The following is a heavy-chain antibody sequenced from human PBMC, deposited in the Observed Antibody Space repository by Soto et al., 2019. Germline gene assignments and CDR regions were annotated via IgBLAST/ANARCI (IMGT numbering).Heavy chain of an antibody. J-gene: IGHJ4*02. V-gene: IGHV4-61*01. Sequence: SETLSLTCTVSGGSVSSGSYYWSWIRQPPGKGLEWIGYIYYSGSTDYNPSLKSRVTISVDTSKNQFSLKLSSVTAADTAVYYCARDTRVVAGTSMMTPVFDYWGQGTLVNVSS. CDR2: IYYSGST. CDR3: ARDTRVVAGTSMMTPVFDY. D-gene: IGHD6-19*01. CDR1: GGSVSSGSYY.